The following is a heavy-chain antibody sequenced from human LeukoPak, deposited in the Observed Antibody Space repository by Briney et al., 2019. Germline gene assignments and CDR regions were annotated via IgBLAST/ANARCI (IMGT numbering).Heavy chain of an antibody. CDR3: ARDRAAPTWFFDL. Sequence: PGGSLRLSCAASGFTFSSFFMNWVRQAPGMGLEWVSSISSSGNYIYYADSVKGRFTLSRDNAKNSLFLQMNSLRAEDTAVYYCARDRAAPTWFFDLWGRGTLVLVSS. V-gene: IGHV3-21*01. CDR1: GFTFSSFF. J-gene: IGHJ2*01. D-gene: IGHD2-15*01. CDR2: ISSSGNYI.